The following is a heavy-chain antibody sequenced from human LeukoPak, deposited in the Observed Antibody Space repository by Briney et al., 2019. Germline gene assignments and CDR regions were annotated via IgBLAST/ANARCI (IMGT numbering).Heavy chain of an antibody. J-gene: IGHJ4*02. CDR2: INHSGST. D-gene: IGHD3-10*01. CDR1: GGSFCGYY. Sequence: SETLSLTCAVSGGSFCGYYWSWIRQPPGKGLEWIGEINHSGSTNYNPSLKSRVTISVDTSKNKFSLTLSSVTAADTAVYSCARGRRATMVRGVAGYFDYWGQGTLVTVSS. CDR3: ARGRRATMVRGVAGYFDY. V-gene: IGHV4-34*01.